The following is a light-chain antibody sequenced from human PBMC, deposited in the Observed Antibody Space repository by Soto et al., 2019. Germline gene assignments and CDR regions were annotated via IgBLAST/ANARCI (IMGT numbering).Light chain of an antibody. Sequence: EIVRTQSPATLSVSPGERATLSCRASQSVSSDLAWYHQKPGQAPRLLIYDASNRATGIPARFSGSGSGTDFTLNISSLEPEDFAVYYCQHYNIWPHMLAFGGGTKVDIK. J-gene: IGKJ4*01. CDR3: QHYNIWPHMLA. CDR2: DAS. V-gene: IGKV3D-15*01. CDR1: QSVSSD.